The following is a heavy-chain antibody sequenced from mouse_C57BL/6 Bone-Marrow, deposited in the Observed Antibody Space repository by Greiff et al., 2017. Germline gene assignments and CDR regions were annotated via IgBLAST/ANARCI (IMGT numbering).Heavy chain of an antibody. CDR3: ARWGQRRLRMDY. V-gene: IGHV1-80*01. CDR2: IYPGDGDT. CDR1: GSAFSSSP. D-gene: IGHD3-2*02. Sequence: QVHVKQSGAVLVKPGAPVKISCKAFGSAFSSSPMNWVKQRPGKGLEWIGQIYPGDGDTNYNGKFKGKATLTADKSSSTAYMQLSSLTSEDSAVYFCARWGQRRLRMDYWGQGTSVTVSS. J-gene: IGHJ4*01.